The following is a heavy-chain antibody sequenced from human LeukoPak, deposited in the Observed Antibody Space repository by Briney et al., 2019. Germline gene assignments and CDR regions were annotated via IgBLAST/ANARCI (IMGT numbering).Heavy chain of an antibody. V-gene: IGHV4-61*09. CDR3: ARSGLRYFDWSIV. D-gene: IGHD3-9*01. Sequence: SETLSLTCTVSGGSVSSGSYYWNWIRQPAGKGLEWIGQIYTGGITNYNPSLKSRVTLSVDTSKNHFSLKLSSVTAADTAVYYCARSGLRYFDWSIVWGQGTLVTVSS. CDR1: GGSVSSGSYY. J-gene: IGHJ4*02. CDR2: IYTGGIT.